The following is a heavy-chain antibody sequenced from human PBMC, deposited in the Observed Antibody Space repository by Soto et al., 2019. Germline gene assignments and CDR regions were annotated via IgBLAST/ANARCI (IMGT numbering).Heavy chain of an antibody. CDR3: ARNYGGNSYAFDI. CDR2: MSYDGNDQ. J-gene: IGHJ3*02. V-gene: IGHV3-30*14. CDR1: GFSFSSFA. D-gene: IGHD2-21*02. Sequence: SLRLSCAASGFSFSSFAMHWVRQAPGRGLEWLAVMSYDGNDQYNANSVKGRFTISRDNSKNTLYLQMGSLRAEDMAVYYCARNYGGNSYAFDIWGQGTMVTVSS.